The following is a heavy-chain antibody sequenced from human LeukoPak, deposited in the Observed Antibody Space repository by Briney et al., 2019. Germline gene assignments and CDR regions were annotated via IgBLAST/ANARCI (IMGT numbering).Heavy chain of an antibody. J-gene: IGHJ4*02. CDR2: INAGNGNT. CDR1: GYTFTSYA. V-gene: IGHV1-3*01. CDR3: ANLGRGYQDFDY. D-gene: IGHD3-16*02. Sequence: ASVKVSCKASGYTFTSYAMHWVRQAPGQRLEWMGWINAGNGNTKYSQKFQGRVTITRDTSASTAYMEPSSLRSEDTAVYYCANLGRGYQDFDYWGQGTLVTVSS.